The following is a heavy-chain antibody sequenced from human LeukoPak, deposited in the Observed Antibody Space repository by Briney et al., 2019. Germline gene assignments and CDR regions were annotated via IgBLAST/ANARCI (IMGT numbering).Heavy chain of an antibody. CDR2: IYPGDSDT. CDR1: GYSFTTYW. V-gene: IGHV5-51*01. CDR3: ARQSSGYDRPLDN. D-gene: IGHD5-12*01. J-gene: IGHJ4*02. Sequence: GESLKISCKGSGYSFTTYWIGWVRQMPGKGLEWMGIIYPGDSDTRYSPSFQGQVTISADKSISTAYLQWSSLKASDTAMYYRARQSSGYDRPLDNWGQGTLVTVSS.